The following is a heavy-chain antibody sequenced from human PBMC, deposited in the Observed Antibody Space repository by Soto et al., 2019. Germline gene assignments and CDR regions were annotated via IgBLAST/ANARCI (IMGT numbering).Heavy chain of an antibody. CDR3: AKDSGMGCFDY. J-gene: IGHJ4*02. CDR2: ISYDGSNK. CDR1: GFTFSSYG. D-gene: IGHD1-26*01. Sequence: QVQLVESGGGVVQPGRSLRLSCAASGFTFSSYGMHWVRQAPGKGLEWVAVISYDGSNKYYADSVKGRFTISRDNSKNTLYLQMNSLRAEDTAVYYCAKDSGMGCFDYRGQGTLVTVSS. V-gene: IGHV3-30*18.